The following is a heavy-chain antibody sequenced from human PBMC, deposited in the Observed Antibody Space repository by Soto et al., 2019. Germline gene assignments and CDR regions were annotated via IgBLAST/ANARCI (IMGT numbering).Heavy chain of an antibody. J-gene: IGHJ4*02. D-gene: IGHD3-16*01. Sequence: EVQLVESGGGLVQPGGSLRLSCAASGFTVSTKYMSWVRQAPGKGLEWVSVIYSGGSTFYADSVRGRFTISRDNSKNTVKLQMNSLRAEDTAVYYWARDPWAADYWGQGTLVTVSS. CDR2: IYSGGST. CDR1: GFTVSTKY. V-gene: IGHV3-66*01. CDR3: ARDPWAADY.